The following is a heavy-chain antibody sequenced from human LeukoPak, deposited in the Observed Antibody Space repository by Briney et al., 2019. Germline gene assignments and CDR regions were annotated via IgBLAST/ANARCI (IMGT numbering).Heavy chain of an antibody. CDR3: ARGTVTIVGEDWFDP. D-gene: IGHD4-17*01. V-gene: IGHV3-30-3*01. Sequence: PGGSLRLSCAASGFTFSSYAMHWVRQAPGKGLEWVAVISYDGSNKYYADSVKGQFTISRDNSKNTLYLQMNSLRAEDTAVYYCARGTVTIVGEDWFDPWGQGTLVTVSS. CDR2: ISYDGSNK. J-gene: IGHJ5*02. CDR1: GFTFSSYA.